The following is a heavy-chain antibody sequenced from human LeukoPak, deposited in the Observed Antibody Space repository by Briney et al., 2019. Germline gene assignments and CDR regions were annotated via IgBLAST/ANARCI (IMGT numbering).Heavy chain of an antibody. V-gene: IGHV1-69*06. J-gene: IGHJ4*02. CDR2: IIPIFGTA. Sequence: GASVKVSCKASGGTFSNYAISWVRQAPGQGLEWMGGIIPIFGTANYAQKFQGRVTITADKSTSTAYIELSSLRSEDTAVYYCARDKGGSYLLDYWGQGTLVTVSS. D-gene: IGHD1-26*01. CDR1: GGTFSNYA. CDR3: ARDKGGSYLLDY.